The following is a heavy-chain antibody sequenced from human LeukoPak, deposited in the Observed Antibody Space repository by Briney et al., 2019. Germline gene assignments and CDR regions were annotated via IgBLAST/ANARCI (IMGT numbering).Heavy chain of an antibody. V-gene: IGHV4-59*01. CDR1: GGSISSYY. D-gene: IGHD6-19*01. CDR2: IYYSGST. CDR3: ARAGTSGIAVAVNYYYYYMDV. Sequence: PSETLSLTCTVSGGSISSYYWSWIRQPPGKGLEWIGYIYYSGSTNYNPSLKSRVTISVDMSKNQFSLKLSSVTAADTAVYYCARAGTSGIAVAVNYYYYYMDVWGKGTTVTISS. J-gene: IGHJ6*03.